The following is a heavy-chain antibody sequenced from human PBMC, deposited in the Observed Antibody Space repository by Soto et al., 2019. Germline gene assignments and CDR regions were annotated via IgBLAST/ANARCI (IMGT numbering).Heavy chain of an antibody. V-gene: IGHV4-31*03. CDR1: GGSISSGGYY. CDR3: ARGMIGVVTAMYYGMDV. Sequence: SETLSLTCTVSGGSISSGGYYWSWIRQHPGKGLEWIGYIYYSGSTYYNPSLKSRVTISVDTSKNQFSLKLSSVTAADTAVYYCARGMIGVVTAMYYGMDVWGQGTTVTVSS. CDR2: IYYSGST. J-gene: IGHJ6*02. D-gene: IGHD2-21*02.